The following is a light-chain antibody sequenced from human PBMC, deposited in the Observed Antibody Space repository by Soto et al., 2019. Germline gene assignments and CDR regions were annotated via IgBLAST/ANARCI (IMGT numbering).Light chain of an antibody. CDR1: QSVSSN. V-gene: IGKV3-15*01. J-gene: IGKJ1*01. CDR2: GAS. Sequence: EIVMTQSPATLSVSPGARATLSCRASQSVSSNLAWYQQKPGQAPTLLIYGASTRATGIPARFSGSVSGTEFTLTICSVQCEDFAVDFCQEYNNLAPWTFVLGTKVELK. CDR3: QEYNNLAPWT.